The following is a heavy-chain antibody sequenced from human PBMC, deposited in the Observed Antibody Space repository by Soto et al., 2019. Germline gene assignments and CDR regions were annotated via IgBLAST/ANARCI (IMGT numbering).Heavy chain of an antibody. D-gene: IGHD1-7*01. CDR1: GFTFSSYS. CDR3: ARVGLVELGANWFDP. V-gene: IGHV3-21*01. J-gene: IGHJ5*02. CDR2: ISSSSSYI. Sequence: GGSLRLSCAASGFTFSSYSMNWVRQAPGKGLEWVSSISSSSSYIYYADSVKGRFTISRDNAKNSLYLQMNSLRAEDTAVYYCARVGLVELGANWFDPWGQGTLVTVSS.